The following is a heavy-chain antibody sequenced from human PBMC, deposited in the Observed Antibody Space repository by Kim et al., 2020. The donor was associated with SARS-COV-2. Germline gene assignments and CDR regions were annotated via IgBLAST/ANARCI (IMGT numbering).Heavy chain of an antibody. J-gene: IGHJ6*02. CDR3: ATGGSSWTYYYYYYGMDV. CDR1: GFTFSSYA. V-gene: IGHV3-23*01. CDR2: ISGSGGST. D-gene: IGHD6-13*01. Sequence: GGSLRLSCAASGFTFSSYAMSWVRQAPGKGLEWVSAISGSGGSTYYADSVKGRFTISRDNSKNTLYLQMNSLRAEDTAVYYCATGGSSWTYYYYYYGMDVWGQGTTVTVSS.